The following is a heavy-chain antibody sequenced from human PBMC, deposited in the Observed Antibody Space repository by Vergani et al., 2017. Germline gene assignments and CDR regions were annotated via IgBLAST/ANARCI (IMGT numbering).Heavy chain of an antibody. CDR2: INPSGGHT. CDR1: GYTFSNYY. D-gene: IGHD3-9*01. CDR3: ARGDYGILTGYRY. Sequence: QVQVVQSGAEVKKSGASVKVSCKTPGYTFSNYYMHWVRQASGQGLEWMGIINPSGGHTNYAQKFQGRVTMTRDTSTSTVYMELSSLRSEDTAIYYCARGDYGILTGYRYWGQGTLVTVSA. J-gene: IGHJ4*02. V-gene: IGHV1-46*03.